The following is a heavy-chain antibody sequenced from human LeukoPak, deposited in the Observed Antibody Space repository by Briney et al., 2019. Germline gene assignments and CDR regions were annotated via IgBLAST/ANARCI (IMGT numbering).Heavy chain of an antibody. V-gene: IGHV3-30*02. CDR2: IRYDGSSN. Sequence: GGSLRLSCAASGFTFSSYGMHWVRQAPGKGLEWVAFIRYDGSSNYYADSVKGRFTVTRDNSMNTLFLQMNSLRAEDTAVYYCAKDRIDYGGYEKPDYWGQGTLVIASS. J-gene: IGHJ4*02. D-gene: IGHD5-12*01. CDR3: AKDRIDYGGYEKPDY. CDR1: GFTFSSYG.